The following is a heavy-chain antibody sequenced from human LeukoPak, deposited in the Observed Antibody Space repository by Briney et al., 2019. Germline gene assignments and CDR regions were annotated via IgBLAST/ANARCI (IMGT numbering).Heavy chain of an antibody. V-gene: IGHV3-30*02. Sequence: PGGSLRLSCAASGFTFSSYGMHWVRQAPGKGLEWVAFIRYDGSNTYYADPVKGRFTISRDNSKNTLYLQMNSLRAEEMAVYYCASNRDGKFDYWGQGTLVTVSS. D-gene: IGHD5-24*01. CDR1: GFTFSSYG. CDR2: IRYDGSNT. CDR3: ASNRDGKFDY. J-gene: IGHJ4*02.